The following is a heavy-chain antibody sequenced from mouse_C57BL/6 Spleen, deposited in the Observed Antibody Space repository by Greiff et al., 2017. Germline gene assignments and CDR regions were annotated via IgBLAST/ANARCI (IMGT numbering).Heavy chain of an antibody. CDR3: ARKEWAYGCWFAY. D-gene: IGHD6-5*01. J-gene: IGHJ3*01. V-gene: IGHV1-55*01. Sequence: QVQLKQPGAELVKPGASVKMSCKASGYTFTSYWITWVKQRPGQGLEWIGDIYPGSGSTNYNEKFKSKATLTVDTSSSTAYMQLSSLTSEDSAVYDGARKEWAYGCWFAYWGQGTLVTVSA. CDR1: GYTFTSYW. CDR2: IYPGSGST.